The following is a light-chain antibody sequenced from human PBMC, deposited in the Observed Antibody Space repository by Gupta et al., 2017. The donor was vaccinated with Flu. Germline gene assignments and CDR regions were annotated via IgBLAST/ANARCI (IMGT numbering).Light chain of an antibody. J-gene: IGLJ2*01. Sequence: QSALTQPASVSGSPGQSITISCTGTSSDVGSYNLVSWYQQHPGKAPKLMIYADIKRPSGVSNRFSGSKSGNTASLTISGLQAEDEADYYCCSYAGDSTVVFGGGTKLTVL. CDR3: CSYAGDSTVV. CDR2: ADI. V-gene: IGLV2-23*01. CDR1: SSDVGSYNL.